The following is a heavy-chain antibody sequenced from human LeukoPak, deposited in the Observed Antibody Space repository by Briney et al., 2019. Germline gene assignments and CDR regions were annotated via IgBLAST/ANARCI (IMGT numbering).Heavy chain of an antibody. D-gene: IGHD3-22*01. CDR3: ARMIATYYYDSSGYPDYYYYGMDV. J-gene: IGHJ6*02. V-gene: IGHV3-21*01. CDR2: ISSSSSYI. CDR1: GFTFSSYS. Sequence: GGSLRLSCAASGFTFSSYSMNWVRQAPGKGLEWVSSISSSSSYIYYADSVKGRFTISRDNAKNSLYLQMNSLRAEDTAVYYCARMIATYYYDSSGYPDYYYYGMDVWGQGTTVTVSS.